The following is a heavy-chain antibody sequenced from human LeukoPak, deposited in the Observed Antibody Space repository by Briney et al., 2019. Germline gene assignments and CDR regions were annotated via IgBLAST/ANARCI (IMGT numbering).Heavy chain of an antibody. CDR1: GGSISSSSYY. J-gene: IGHJ6*03. CDR2: IYYSGST. D-gene: IGHD4/OR15-4a*01. Sequence: SETLSLTCTVSGGSISSSSYYWGWIRQPPGKGLEWIGSIYYSGSTYYNPSLKSRVTISVDTSKNQFSLKLSSVTAADTAVYYCARLWGYRYYYYYYMDVWGKGNTVTVSS. CDR3: ARLWGYRYYYYYYMDV. V-gene: IGHV4-39*01.